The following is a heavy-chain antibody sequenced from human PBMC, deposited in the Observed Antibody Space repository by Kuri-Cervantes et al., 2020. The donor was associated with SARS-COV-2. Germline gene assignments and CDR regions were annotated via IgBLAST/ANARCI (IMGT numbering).Heavy chain of an antibody. D-gene: IGHD4-23*01. CDR2: IKQDGSEK. CDR3: ATISDYGGHPNPDYFDY. Sequence: GGSLRLSCAASGFTFDDYAMHWVRQAPGKGLEWVANIKQDGSEKYYVDSVKGRFSISRDNAKNSLYLQVNSLRAEDTAVYYCATISDYGGHPNPDYFDYWGQGTLVTVSS. V-gene: IGHV3-7*01. J-gene: IGHJ4*02. CDR1: GFTFDDYA.